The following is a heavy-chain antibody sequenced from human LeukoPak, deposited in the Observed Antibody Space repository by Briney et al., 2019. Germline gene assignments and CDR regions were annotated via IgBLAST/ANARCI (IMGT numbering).Heavy chain of an antibody. CDR1: GFTFTNYA. Sequence: GGSLRLSCEASGFTFTNYAMNWVPHAPGKGLEWVSSISESGDSTDYADSVKGRFTISRDNSKNTLYLQMNSLRAEDTAVYYCAKQYLDTNWGQGTLVTVSS. D-gene: IGHD5-18*01. CDR3: AKQYLDTN. J-gene: IGHJ4*02. CDR2: ISESGDST. V-gene: IGHV3-23*01.